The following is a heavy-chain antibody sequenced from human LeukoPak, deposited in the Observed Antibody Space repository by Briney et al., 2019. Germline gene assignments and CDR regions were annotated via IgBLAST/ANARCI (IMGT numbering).Heavy chain of an antibody. CDR3: TRDLNSGGSC. J-gene: IGHJ4*02. Sequence: GGSVRLSCAASGFTVSSSYMSWVRQAPGKGLEWVSVIHSGGNTYYADSVKGRFTISRDNSKNTLYLQMNSLRAEDTAVYYCTRDLNSGGSCWGQGTLVTVSS. CDR1: GFTVSSSY. V-gene: IGHV3-53*01. D-gene: IGHD2-15*01. CDR2: IHSGGNT.